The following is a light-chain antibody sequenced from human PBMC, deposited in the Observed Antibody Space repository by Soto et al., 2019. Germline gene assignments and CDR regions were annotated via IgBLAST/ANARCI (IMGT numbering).Light chain of an antibody. CDR2: DVT. CDR3: SSYTSSSTRGV. V-gene: IGLV2-14*01. Sequence: QSVLTQPASVYGSPGQSITISCTGTSSDVGGYNYVSWYQQHPGKAPKLIIYDVTNRPSGVSNRFSGSKSGNTASLTIFGLQAEDEADYYCSSYTSSSTRGVFGTGTKVTVL. CDR1: SSDVGGYNY. J-gene: IGLJ1*01.